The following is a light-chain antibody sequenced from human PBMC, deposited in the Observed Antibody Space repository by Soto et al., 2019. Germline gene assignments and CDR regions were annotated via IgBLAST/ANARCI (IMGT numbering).Light chain of an antibody. CDR2: EVI. CDR3: SSFTTTSTYV. Sequence: QSALTQPASVSGSPGQSITIPCTGTSSDVGGYSYVSWYQQHPDKAPKLILFEVINRPSGVSNRFSGSKSGNTASLTISGLRAEDGAHYYCSSFTTTSTYVFGTGTKVTV. CDR1: SSDVGGYSY. J-gene: IGLJ1*01. V-gene: IGLV2-14*01.